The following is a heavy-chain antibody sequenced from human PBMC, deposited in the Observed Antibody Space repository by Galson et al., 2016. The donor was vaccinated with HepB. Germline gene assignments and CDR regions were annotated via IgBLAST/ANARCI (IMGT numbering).Heavy chain of an antibody. D-gene: IGHD1-26*01. CDR1: GYTFTSYG. CDR2: INAYNGNT. CDR3: ARDRGWELGYYYYYGMDV. J-gene: IGHJ6*02. Sequence: SVKVSCKASGYTFTSYGTSWVRQAPGQGLEWMGWINAYNGNTNYAQNLQGRATMTTDTTTSTAYMELRSLRSDDTAVYYCARDRGWELGYYYYYGMDVWGQGTTVTVSS. V-gene: IGHV1-18*01.